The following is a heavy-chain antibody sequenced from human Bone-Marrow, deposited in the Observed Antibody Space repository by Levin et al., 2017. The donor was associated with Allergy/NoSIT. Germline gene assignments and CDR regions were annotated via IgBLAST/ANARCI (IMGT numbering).Heavy chain of an antibody. CDR2: ISSSGSTI. Sequence: GGSLRLSCAASGFTFSDYYMSWIRQAPGKGLEWVSYISSSGSTIYYADSVKGRFTISRDNAKNSLYLQMNSLRAEDTAVYYCASLQWLVLFDYWGQGTLVTVSS. J-gene: IGHJ4*02. D-gene: IGHD6-19*01. V-gene: IGHV3-11*01. CDR3: ASLQWLVLFDY. CDR1: GFTFSDYY.